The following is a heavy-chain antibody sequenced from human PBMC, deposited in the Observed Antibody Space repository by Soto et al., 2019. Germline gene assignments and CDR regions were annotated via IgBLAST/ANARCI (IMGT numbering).Heavy chain of an antibody. Sequence: ASVKVSCKASGYTFTGYYMHWVRQAPGQGLEWMGWINPNSGGTNYAQKFQGRVTMTRDTSISTAYMELSRLRSDDTAVYYCARAHQQQWLVRDWFDPWGQGXLVTVSS. D-gene: IGHD6-19*01. CDR3: ARAHQQQWLVRDWFDP. CDR1: GYTFTGYY. CDR2: INPNSGGT. V-gene: IGHV1-2*02. J-gene: IGHJ5*02.